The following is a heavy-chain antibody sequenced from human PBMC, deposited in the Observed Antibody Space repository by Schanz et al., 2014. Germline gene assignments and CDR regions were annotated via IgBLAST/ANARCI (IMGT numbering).Heavy chain of an antibody. CDR1: GFTFSSYA. CDR2: INSNGGST. D-gene: IGHD6-19*01. Sequence: EVQLVESGGGLVQPGGSLRLSCAASGFTFSSYAMHWVRQAPGKGLEYVSTINSNGGSTYYANSVKGRFSISRDNSKNTLYLQMGSLRAEDMDVYYCARGRAVAGTGYFDYWGQGTLVTVSS. V-gene: IGHV3-64*01. CDR3: ARGRAVAGTGYFDY. J-gene: IGHJ4*02.